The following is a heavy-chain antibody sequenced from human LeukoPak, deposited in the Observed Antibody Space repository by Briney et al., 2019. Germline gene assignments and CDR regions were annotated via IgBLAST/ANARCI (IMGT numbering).Heavy chain of an antibody. V-gene: IGHV4-39*07. D-gene: IGHD3-3*01. CDR2: IYYSGST. J-gene: IGHJ5*02. CDR3: ARGGVTIFGVATPTNWFDP. CDR1: GGSISSSSYY. Sequence: SETLSLTYTVSGGSISSSSYYWGWIRQPPGKGLEWIGSIYYSGSTYYNPSLKSRVTISVDTSKNQFSLKLSSVTAADTAVYYCARGGVTIFGVATPTNWFDPWGQGTLVTVSS.